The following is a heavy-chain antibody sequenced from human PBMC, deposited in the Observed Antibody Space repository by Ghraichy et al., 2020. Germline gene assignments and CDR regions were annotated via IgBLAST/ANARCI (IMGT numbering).Heavy chain of an antibody. Sequence: ESLRLSCAASGFTLRSYAMSWVRQAPGKGLEWVSGISGSGDSTHYADSVKGRFTISRDNSKNTLYLQMNSLRVEDTAVYYCAKDPGAYYDPGWYFDLWGRGTLVTVSS. CDR3: AKDPGAYYDPGWYFDL. D-gene: IGHD3-22*01. V-gene: IGHV3-23*01. CDR2: ISGSGDST. CDR1: GFTLRSYA. J-gene: IGHJ2*01.